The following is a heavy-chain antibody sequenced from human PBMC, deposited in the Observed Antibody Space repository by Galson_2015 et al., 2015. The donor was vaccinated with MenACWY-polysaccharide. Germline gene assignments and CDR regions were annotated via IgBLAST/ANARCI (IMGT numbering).Heavy chain of an antibody. J-gene: IGHJ5*02. V-gene: IGHV3-7*04. Sequence: SLRLSCAASGFSITSYAVNWVRQAPGKGLEWVANIKQGGSENYYVDSVKGRITISRDNAKSSLYLQMNSLRAEDTAVYYCARGQKTLGPWGQGTLVTVSS. CDR2: IKQGGSEN. CDR3: ARGQKTLGP. CDR1: GFSITSYA.